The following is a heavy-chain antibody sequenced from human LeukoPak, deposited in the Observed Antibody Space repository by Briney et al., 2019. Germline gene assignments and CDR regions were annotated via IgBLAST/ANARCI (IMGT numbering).Heavy chain of an antibody. CDR1: GGSISSSY. Sequence: PSETLSLTCTVSGGSISSSYWSWIRQPPGKGLEWIGDVYYIGNTNYNPSLKSRVTISIDTSKNQFFLKLTSVTAADTAVYYCARDRRGYCSTTNCLNWFDSWGQGNLVTVSS. J-gene: IGHJ5*01. CDR3: ARDRRGYCSTTNCLNWFDS. V-gene: IGHV4-59*01. CDR2: VYYIGNT. D-gene: IGHD2-2*01.